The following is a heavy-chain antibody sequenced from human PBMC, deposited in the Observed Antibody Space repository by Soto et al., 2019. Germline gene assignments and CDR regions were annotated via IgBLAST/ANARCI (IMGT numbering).Heavy chain of an antibody. CDR1: GGSISSGDYY. J-gene: IGHJ4*02. CDR2: IYYSGST. Sequence: QVQLQESGPGLVKPSQTLSLTCTVSGGSISSGDYYWSWIRQPPGKGLEWIGYIYYSGSTYYIPSLKSRLTISLDTSKNQFSLKLSSVTAADTAVYYCAGEGGVRGFLIWGQGTLVTVSS. D-gene: IGHD3-10*01. V-gene: IGHV4-30-4*01. CDR3: AGEGGVRGFLI.